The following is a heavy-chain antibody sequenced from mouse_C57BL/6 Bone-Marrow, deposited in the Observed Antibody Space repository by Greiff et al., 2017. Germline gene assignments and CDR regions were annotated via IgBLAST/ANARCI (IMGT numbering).Heavy chain of an antibody. V-gene: IGHV1-5*01. CDR2: IYPGNSDT. CDR3: ERSIYYGSSYCWYFDV. Sequence: VQLQQSGTVLARPGASVKMSCKTSGYTFTSYWMHWVKQRPGQGLGWIGGIYPGNSDTSYNQKFKGKAKLTAVTSASTAYMELSSLTNEDSAVYYYERSIYYGSSYCWYFDVWGKGTTVTVSS. D-gene: IGHD1-1*01. CDR1: GYTFTSYW. J-gene: IGHJ1*03.